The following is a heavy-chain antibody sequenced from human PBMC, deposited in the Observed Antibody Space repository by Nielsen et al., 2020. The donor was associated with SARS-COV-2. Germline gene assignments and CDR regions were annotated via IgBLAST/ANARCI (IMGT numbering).Heavy chain of an antibody. V-gene: IGHV3-11*05. J-gene: IGHJ5*02. Sequence: RQAPGKGLEWVSYISSSSSYTNYADSVKGRFTISRDNAKNSLYLQMNSLRAEDTAVYYCARGMDTAMDYYNWFDLWGQGTLVTVSS. CDR3: ARGMDTAMDYYNWFDL. D-gene: IGHD5-18*01. CDR2: ISSSSSYT.